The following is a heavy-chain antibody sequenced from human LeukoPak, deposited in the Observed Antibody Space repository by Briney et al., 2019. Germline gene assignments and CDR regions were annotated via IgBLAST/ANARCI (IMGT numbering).Heavy chain of an antibody. J-gene: IGHJ4*02. CDR3: AREMVVATAFDY. CDR2: IKQDGSEK. V-gene: IGHV3-7*05. CDR1: GFTFSSCW. Sequence: GGSLRLSCAASGFTFSSCWMSWVRQAPGKGLEWVANIKQDGSEKYYVDSVKGRFTISRDNAKNSLYLQMNSLRAEDTAVYYCAREMVVATAFDYWGQGTLVTVSS. D-gene: IGHD5-12*01.